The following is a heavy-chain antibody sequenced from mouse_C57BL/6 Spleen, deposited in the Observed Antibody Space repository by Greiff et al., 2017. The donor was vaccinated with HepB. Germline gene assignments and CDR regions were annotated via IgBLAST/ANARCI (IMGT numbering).Heavy chain of an antibody. J-gene: IGHJ3*01. D-gene: IGHD2-4*01. Sequence: DVKLQESGAELVRPGASVKLSCTASGFNIKDYYMHWVKQRPEQGLEWIGRIDPEDGDTEYAPKFQGKATMTADTSSNTAYLQLSSLTSEDTAVYYCTVIYYDYERGFAYWGQGTLVTVSA. CDR3: TVIYYDYERGFAY. CDR1: GFNIKDYY. V-gene: IGHV14-1*01. CDR2: IDPEDGDT.